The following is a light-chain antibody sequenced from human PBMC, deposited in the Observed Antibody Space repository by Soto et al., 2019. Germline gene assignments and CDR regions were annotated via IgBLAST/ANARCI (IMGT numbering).Light chain of an antibody. CDR3: CSSTSSSPYV. CDR2: DVS. J-gene: IGLJ1*01. V-gene: IGLV2-14*03. CDR1: GSDVSGSNY. Sequence: QSALTQPASVSGSPGQSITISCTGTGSDVSGSNYVSWYQQHPGKAPKLMIYDVSNRPLGVSNRFSGSKSGNMASLTISGLQAEDEADYYCCSSTSSSPYVFGTGTKVTVL.